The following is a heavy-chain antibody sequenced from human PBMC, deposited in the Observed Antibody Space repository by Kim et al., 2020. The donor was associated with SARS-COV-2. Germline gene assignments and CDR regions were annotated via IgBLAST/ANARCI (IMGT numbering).Heavy chain of an antibody. CDR3: ARVGGYEEERSESRYYYYYYYMDV. CDR2: ISSSSSTI. CDR1: GFTFSSYS. Sequence: GGSLRLSCAASGFTFSSYSMNWVRQAPGKGLEWVSYISSSSSTIYYADSVKGRFTISRDNAKNSLYLQMNSLRDEDTAVYYCARVGGYEEERSESRYYYYYYYMDVWGKGTTVTVSS. D-gene: IGHD5-12*01. V-gene: IGHV3-48*02. J-gene: IGHJ6*03.